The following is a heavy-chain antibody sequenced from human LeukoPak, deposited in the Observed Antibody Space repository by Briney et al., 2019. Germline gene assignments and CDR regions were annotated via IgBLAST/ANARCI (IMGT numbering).Heavy chain of an antibody. J-gene: IGHJ6*02. CDR2: ISGSGGST. CDR1: GFTFSSYA. CDR3: AKEDYDILTGYYWGGGVGMDV. Sequence: GGSLRLSCAASGFTFSSYAMSWVRQAPGKGLEWVSAISGSGGSTYYADSVKGRFTISSDNSKNTLYLQMNRLRAEDTDVYYCAKEDYDILTGYYWGGGVGMDVWGQGTTVTVSS. V-gene: IGHV3-23*01. D-gene: IGHD3-9*01.